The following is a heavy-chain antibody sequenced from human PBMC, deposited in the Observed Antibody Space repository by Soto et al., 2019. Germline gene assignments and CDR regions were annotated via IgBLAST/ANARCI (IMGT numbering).Heavy chain of an antibody. CDR1: GGSITSYY. CDR2: IYTSGST. D-gene: IGHD6-13*01. Sequence: PSETLSLTCTVSGGSITSYYWSWIRQPAGKGLEWIGRIYTSGSTNYNPSLKSRVTMSVDTSKNQVSLKRSAVTAAATAVYYCARVYSSTSYYYSGMDVWGPGTTVTI. V-gene: IGHV4-4*07. CDR3: ARVYSSTSYYYSGMDV. J-gene: IGHJ6*01.